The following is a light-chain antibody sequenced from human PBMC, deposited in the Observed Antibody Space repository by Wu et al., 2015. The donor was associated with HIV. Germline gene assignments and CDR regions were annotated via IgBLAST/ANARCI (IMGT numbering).Light chain of an antibody. J-gene: IGKJ2*01. Sequence: DVQMTQSPSTLSASVGDRVIITCRASQNIDNLLAWYQQKAGRAPRLLIYKVSSLESGVPSRFSGSGSETEFTLAISSLQPDDFATYYCQQYNSYPYTFGQGTKLDIK. V-gene: IGKV1-5*03. CDR2: KVS. CDR3: QQYNSYPYT. CDR1: QNIDNL.